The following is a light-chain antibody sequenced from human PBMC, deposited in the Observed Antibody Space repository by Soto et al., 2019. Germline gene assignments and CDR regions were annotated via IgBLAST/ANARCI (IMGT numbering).Light chain of an antibody. J-gene: IGLJ1*01. V-gene: IGLV2-14*01. CDR1: SSDVGGYNY. CDR3: SSYTSSSTRV. CDR2: EVS. Sequence: LTQPASVSGSPGQSITISCTGTSSDVGGYNYVSWYQQHPGKAPKLVIYEVSNRPSGVSNRFSGSKSGNTASLTISGLQAEDEADYYCSSYTSSSTRVFGTGTKVTVL.